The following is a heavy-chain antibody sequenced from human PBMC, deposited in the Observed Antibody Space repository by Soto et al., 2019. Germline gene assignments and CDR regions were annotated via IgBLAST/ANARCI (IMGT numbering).Heavy chain of an antibody. Sequence: GSLRLSCSASGFTFSSYAMHCVRQAPGKGLEYVSAISSNGGSTYYADSVKGRFTISRDNSKNTLYLQMSSLRAEDTAVYYCVKKGVSYDYVWGSYRQWGQGTLVTVSS. CDR2: ISSNGGST. CDR1: GFTFSSYA. CDR3: VKKGVSYDYVWGSYRQ. D-gene: IGHD3-16*02. V-gene: IGHV3-64D*06. J-gene: IGHJ4*02.